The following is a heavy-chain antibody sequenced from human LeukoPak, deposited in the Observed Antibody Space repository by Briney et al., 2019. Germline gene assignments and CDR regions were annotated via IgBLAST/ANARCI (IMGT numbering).Heavy chain of an antibody. CDR3: AKDYSSLGYFDY. V-gene: IGHV1-69*04. J-gene: IGHJ4*02. Sequence: ASVKVSCKASGGTFSSYAISWVRQAPGQGLEWMGRIIPIRGIANYAQKFQGRVTITADKSTSTAYMELSSLRSEDTAVYYCAKDYSSLGYFDYWGQGTLVTVSS. D-gene: IGHD4-4*01. CDR2: IIPIRGIA. CDR1: GGTFSSYA.